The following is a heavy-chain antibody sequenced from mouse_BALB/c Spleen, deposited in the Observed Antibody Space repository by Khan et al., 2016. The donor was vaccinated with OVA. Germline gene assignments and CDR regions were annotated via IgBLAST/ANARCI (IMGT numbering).Heavy chain of an antibody. D-gene: IGHD2-4*01. CDR3: ARRGYDYGRGALFAY. CDR2: IWSAGST. J-gene: IGHJ3*01. V-gene: IGHV2-2*02. CDR1: GFSLANYS. Sequence: QVQLQQSGPGLVQPSQSLSITCTVSGFSLANYSVHWVRQSPGKGLEWLGVIWSAGSTDYNAAFMSRLTINKDNSRSHVFFKMNSLQPNDTAIYYWARRGYDYGRGALFAYWGQGTLVTVSA.